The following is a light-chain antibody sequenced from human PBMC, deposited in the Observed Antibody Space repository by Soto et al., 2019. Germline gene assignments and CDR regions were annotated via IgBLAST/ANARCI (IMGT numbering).Light chain of an antibody. J-gene: IGKJ1*01. V-gene: IGKV3-15*01. Sequence: EIVMTQSPGTLSVSPGERVTLSCRASQSLTRNLAWYQQKPGQAPRLLIYDTSTRATGVPARFSGSGSGTEFTLTISNLQAEDSAVYHCHQYSNTFRTFGQGTKVDIK. CDR1: QSLTRN. CDR3: HQYSNTFRT. CDR2: DTS.